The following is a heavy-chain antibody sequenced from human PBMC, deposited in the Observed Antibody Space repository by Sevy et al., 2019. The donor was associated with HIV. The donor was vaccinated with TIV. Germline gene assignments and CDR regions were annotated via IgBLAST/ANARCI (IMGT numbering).Heavy chain of an antibody. CDR2: IDSGGSA. CDR1: GFTVSGNY. D-gene: IGHD3-22*01. Sequence: GGSLRLSCEASGFTVSGNYMAWVRLAPGKGLEWVSLIDSGGSAYYADSVKGRFTISSDNAKNTLYLQMNPLRAEDTAVYFCASDRYYDASGYYYYCDGMDVWGQGTTVTVSS. V-gene: IGHV3-66*01. J-gene: IGHJ6*02. CDR3: ASDRYYDASGYYYYCDGMDV.